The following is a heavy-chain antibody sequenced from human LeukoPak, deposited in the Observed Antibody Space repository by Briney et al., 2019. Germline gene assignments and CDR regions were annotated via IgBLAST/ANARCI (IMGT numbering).Heavy chain of an antibody. CDR2: IIAYNGNA. J-gene: IGHJ6*03. D-gene: IGHD4-23*01. CDR3: ARDRGSYGGIPSAYYYFMDV. Sequence: RASVKVSCKASGYTFTSYGISWVRQAPGQGLEWMGWIIAYNGNANYAQKLQGRVTMTTDTSTSTGYMELRSLRSEDTAVYYCARDRGSYGGIPSAYYYFMDVWGKGTTVTVSS. V-gene: IGHV1-18*01. CDR1: GYTFTSYG.